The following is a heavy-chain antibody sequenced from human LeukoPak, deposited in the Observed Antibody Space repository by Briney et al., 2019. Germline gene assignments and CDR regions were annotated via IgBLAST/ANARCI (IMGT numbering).Heavy chain of an antibody. V-gene: IGHV4-34*01. Sequence: PSETLSLTCAVYGGSFSGYYWSWIRQPPGKGLEWIGEINHSGSTNYNPSLKSRVTISVDTSKNQFSLKLSSVTAADTAVYYCARDGRDGYNYLDTWFDPWGQGTLVTVSS. J-gene: IGHJ5*02. CDR2: INHSGST. D-gene: IGHD5-24*01. CDR3: ARDGRDGYNYLDTWFDP. CDR1: GGSFSGYY.